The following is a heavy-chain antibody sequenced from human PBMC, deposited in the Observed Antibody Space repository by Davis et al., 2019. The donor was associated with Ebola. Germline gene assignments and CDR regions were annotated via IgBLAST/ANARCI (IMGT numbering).Heavy chain of an antibody. D-gene: IGHD2-2*01. Sequence: PGGSLRLSCAASGFTFSSYAMSWVRQAPGKGLEWVSGISGTGSSTYYADSVKGRFTISRDNSKNTLYLQMHSLRAEDTAVYYCAKGLYCSSSTCHEGGWFGPWGQGTLVTVSS. V-gene: IGHV3-23*01. CDR3: AKGLYCSSSTCHEGGWFGP. CDR1: GFTFSSYA. CDR2: ISGTGSST. J-gene: IGHJ5*02.